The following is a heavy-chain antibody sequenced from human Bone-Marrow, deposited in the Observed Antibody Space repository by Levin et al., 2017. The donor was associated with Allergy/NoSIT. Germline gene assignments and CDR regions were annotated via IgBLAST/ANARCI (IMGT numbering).Heavy chain of an antibody. CDR3: AIVSFLAMAGTVPIDP. CDR2: IDPEEGEP. J-gene: IGHJ5*02. CDR1: GYTVTGSS. Sequence: ASVKVSCKLSGYTVTGSSMYWVRQTPGKGLEWMGGIDPEEGEPVYAPKFQGRVTLTDDTSTRTGYMELTSLRLEDTAVYYCAIVSFLAMAGTVPIDPWGQGTLVIVSS. D-gene: IGHD6-19*01. V-gene: IGHV1-24*01.